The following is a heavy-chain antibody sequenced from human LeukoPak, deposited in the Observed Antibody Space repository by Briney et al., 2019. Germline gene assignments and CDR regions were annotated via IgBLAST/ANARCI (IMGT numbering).Heavy chain of an antibody. V-gene: IGHV1-46*01. CDR3: ARGGPEETVDIVVVPASSRETEYWYFDL. Sequence: ASVTVSCKASVYTFTSYYMHWMRQAPGQGHEWMGIINPSGGSKSYEHTFQGRVTMTRDISTSTVYMELSRLRSEDTAVYYCARGGPEETVDIVVVPASSRETEYWYFDLWGRGTLVTVSS. CDR1: VYTFTSYY. D-gene: IGHD2-2*01. J-gene: IGHJ2*01. CDR2: INPSGGSK.